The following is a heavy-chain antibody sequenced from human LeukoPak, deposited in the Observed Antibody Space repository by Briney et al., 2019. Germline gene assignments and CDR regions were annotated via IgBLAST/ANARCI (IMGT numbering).Heavy chain of an antibody. CDR1: GGSISSSNYY. CDR3: AKNSGSSWSIDY. V-gene: IGHV4-39*07. Sequence: SETLSLTCTVSGGSISSSNYYWGWIRQPPGKGLEWIGSIYYSGSTYYNPSLKSRVTISVDTSKNQFSLKLSSVTAADTAVYYRAKNSGSSWSIDYWGQGTPVTVSS. CDR2: IYYSGST. J-gene: IGHJ4*02. D-gene: IGHD6-13*01.